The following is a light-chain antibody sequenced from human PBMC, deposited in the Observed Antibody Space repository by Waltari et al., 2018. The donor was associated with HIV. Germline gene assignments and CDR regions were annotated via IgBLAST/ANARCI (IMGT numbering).Light chain of an antibody. CDR3: HQYASFSGT. V-gene: IGKV1-5*03. J-gene: IGKJ1*01. Sequence: DIRLTQSPSTLSASAGDRVAITCRAGQNVGAFLAWYQQKPGKPPKLLIFQASILEGGVPSRVSGSVSGSDFTLTINGLQSDDFATYYCHQYASFSGTFGQGTKVEL. CDR1: QNVGAF. CDR2: QAS.